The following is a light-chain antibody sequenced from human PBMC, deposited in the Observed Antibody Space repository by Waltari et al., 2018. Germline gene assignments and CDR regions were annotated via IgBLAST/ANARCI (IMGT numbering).Light chain of an antibody. CDR2: GTS. CDR3: LQHDSFPRT. Sequence: DIQMTQSPSSLSASVVDRVTITCRASQGIGNALGWYQQKPGKAPKRLIYGTSSLHSGVPSRFSGSGAGTEFSLTISSLQPEDFATYYCLQHDSFPRTFGQGTKLEVK. J-gene: IGKJ2*01. CDR1: QGIGNA. V-gene: IGKV1-17*01.